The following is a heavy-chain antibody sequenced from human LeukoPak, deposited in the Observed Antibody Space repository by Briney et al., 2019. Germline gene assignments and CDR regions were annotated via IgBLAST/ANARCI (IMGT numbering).Heavy chain of an antibody. V-gene: IGHV1-69*06. CDR3: APTYYYDSGSYGPFDY. Sequence: SVKVSCKASGGTSSSYAISWVRQAPGQGLEWMGGIIPIFGTANYAQKFQGRVTITADKSTSTAYMELSSLRSEDTAVYYCAPTYYYDSGSYGPFDYWGQGTLVTVSS. CDR2: IIPIFGTA. CDR1: GGTSSSYA. J-gene: IGHJ4*02. D-gene: IGHD3-10*01.